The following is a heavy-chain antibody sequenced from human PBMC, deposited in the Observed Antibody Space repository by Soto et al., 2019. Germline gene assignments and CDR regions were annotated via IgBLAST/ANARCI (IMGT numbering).Heavy chain of an antibody. J-gene: IGHJ2*01. CDR3: AICYCIIGSCFTCWYFDV. Sequence: QVPVVQSGAEVKKPGASVKVACKASGYSFDTFGMSWVRQAPGQGLEWMGWISIEKGDTNSAQKFQDRVTMTTDTSTSTAYRELRSLTSDDTSVYCWAICYCIIGSCFTCWYFDVWGRGTLVTVSS. D-gene: IGHD2-15*01. V-gene: IGHV1-18*01. CDR1: GYSFDTFG. CDR2: ISIEKGDT.